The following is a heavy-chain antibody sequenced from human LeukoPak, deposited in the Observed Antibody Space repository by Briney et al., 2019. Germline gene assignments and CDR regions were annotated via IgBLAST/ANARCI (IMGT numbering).Heavy chain of an antibody. D-gene: IGHD4-17*01. V-gene: IGHV4-38-2*02. CDR1: GYSISSNYY. CDR2: IYHSGST. CDR3: ARDFVGYGDYVS. Sequence: SETLSLTCIVSGYSISSNYYWGWIRQPPGKGLEWIGSIYHSGSTYYNPSLKSRVTMSVDTSKNQFSLKLSSVTAADTAVYYCARDFVGYGDYVSWGQGTLVTVSS. J-gene: IGHJ5*02.